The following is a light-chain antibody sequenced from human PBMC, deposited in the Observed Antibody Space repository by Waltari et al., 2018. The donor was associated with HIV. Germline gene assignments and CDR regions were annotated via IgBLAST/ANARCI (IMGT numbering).Light chain of an antibody. Sequence: QSVLTQSPSVSGTPGQRVIIFCSGSTSNIGDNSVNWYQQLPGTAPKLLIHSTNQRPSGFPDRFSGSNSGTSASLAINGLQSEDEAVYFCASWDDSRTGLYVFGTGTKVTVL. CDR3: ASWDDSRTGLYV. V-gene: IGLV1-44*01. J-gene: IGLJ1*01. CDR2: STN. CDR1: TSNIGDNS.